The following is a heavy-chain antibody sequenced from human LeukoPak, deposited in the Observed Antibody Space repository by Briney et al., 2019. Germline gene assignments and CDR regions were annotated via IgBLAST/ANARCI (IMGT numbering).Heavy chain of an antibody. V-gene: IGHV3-66*01. D-gene: IGHD3-16*02. CDR3: ARALLYVWGSYREYYFDY. CDR2: IYSGGST. Sequence: PGGSLRLSCAASEFTVSSNYMSWVRQAPGKGLEWVSVIYSGGSTYYADSVKGRFTISRDNSKNTLYLQMNSLRAEDTAVYYCARALLYVWGSYREYYFDYWGQGTLVTVSS. J-gene: IGHJ4*02. CDR1: EFTVSSNY.